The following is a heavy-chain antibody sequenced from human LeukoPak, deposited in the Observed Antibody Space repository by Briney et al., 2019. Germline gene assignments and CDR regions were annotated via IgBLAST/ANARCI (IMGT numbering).Heavy chain of an antibody. J-gene: IGHJ4*02. CDR2: INPNSGGT. Sequence: ASVKVSCKASGYTFTDYYMHWVRQAPGQGLEWMGWINPNSGGTNYAQKFQGRVTMTRDTSISTAYMEVNRLRSDDTAIYYCARVDQPTRSGITMVRGVITSFDYWGQGTLVTVSS. CDR3: ARVDQPTRSGITMVRGVITSFDY. V-gene: IGHV1-2*02. CDR1: GYTFTDYY. D-gene: IGHD3-10*01.